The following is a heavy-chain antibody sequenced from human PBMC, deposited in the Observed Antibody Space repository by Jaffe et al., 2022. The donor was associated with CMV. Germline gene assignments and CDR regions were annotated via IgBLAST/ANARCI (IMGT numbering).Heavy chain of an antibody. Sequence: QVQLQESGPGLVKPSETLSLTCTVSGGSISSYYWSWIRQPPGKGLEWIGYIYYSGSTNYNPSLKSRVTISVDTSKNQFSLKLSSVTAADTAVYYCARIPRILTGYNPHYYYYYMDVWGKGTTVTVSS. CDR3: ARIPRILTGYNPHYYYYYMDV. D-gene: IGHD3-9*01. V-gene: IGHV4-59*08. J-gene: IGHJ6*03. CDR2: IYYSGST. CDR1: GGSISSYY.